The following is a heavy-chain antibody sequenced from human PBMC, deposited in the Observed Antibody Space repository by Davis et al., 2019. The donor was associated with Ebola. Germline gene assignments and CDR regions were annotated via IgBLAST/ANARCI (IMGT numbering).Heavy chain of an antibody. CDR1: GFSFSIYG. Sequence: PGGSLRLSCAASGFSFSIYGMHWVRQAPGKGLEWVAGISYHGNYISYVDYVKGRFTISRDNSDNTLYLQMNNLRGDDTAVYYCAQEYCSNSGSYCTVFDHWGQGTLVTVSS. J-gene: IGHJ4*02. V-gene: IGHV3-30*18. D-gene: IGHD3-10*01. CDR3: AQEYCSNSGSYCTVFDH. CDR2: ISYHGNYI.